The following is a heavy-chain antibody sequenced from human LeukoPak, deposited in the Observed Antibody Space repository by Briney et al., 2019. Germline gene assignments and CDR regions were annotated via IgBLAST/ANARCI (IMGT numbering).Heavy chain of an antibody. CDR2: MNPNSGST. CDR1: GYTFTSYD. D-gene: IGHD2-2*02. Sequence: ASVKVSCKASGYTFTSYDINWVRQATGQGLEWMGWMNPNSGSTGYAQKFQGRVTMTRNTSISTAYMELSSLRSEDTAVYYCARCPGQYQLLYRRYYYYGMDVWGQGTTVTVSS. CDR3: ARCPGQYQLLYRRYYYYGMDV. J-gene: IGHJ6*02. V-gene: IGHV1-8*01.